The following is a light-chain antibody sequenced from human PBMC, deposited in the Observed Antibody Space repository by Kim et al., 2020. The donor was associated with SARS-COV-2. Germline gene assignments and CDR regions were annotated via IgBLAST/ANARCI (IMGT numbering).Light chain of an antibody. CDR2: AAS. Sequence: DIQMTQSPSSLSASVGDRVIITCRASQGISNCLAWYQQKPGKGPKLLIYAASALQSGVPSRFSGSESGTDFTLTISSLQPEDVATYYCQQYNSVPFTFGPGTKVDIK. CDR1: QGISNC. CDR3: QQYNSVPFT. J-gene: IGKJ3*01. V-gene: IGKV1-27*01.